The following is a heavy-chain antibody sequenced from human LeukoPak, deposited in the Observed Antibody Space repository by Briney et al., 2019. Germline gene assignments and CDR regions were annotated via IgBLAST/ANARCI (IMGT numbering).Heavy chain of an antibody. V-gene: IGHV1-18*04. CDR2: ISAYNGKT. Sequence: ASVKVSCKASGYTFTSYYMHWVRQAPGQGLEWMGWISAYNGKTNYAEKFQGRVTMTPDTSTKTAYIELRSLGSDDTAVYYCAGVAGYYWSSDSFDYWGQGTQVTVSS. D-gene: IGHD1-20*01. J-gene: IGHJ4*02. CDR1: GYTFTSYY. CDR3: AGVAGYYWSSDSFDY.